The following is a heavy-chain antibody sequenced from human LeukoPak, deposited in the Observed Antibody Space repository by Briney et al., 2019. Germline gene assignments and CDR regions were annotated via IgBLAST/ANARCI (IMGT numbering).Heavy chain of an antibody. CDR1: GGSFSGYY. J-gene: IGHJ6*02. V-gene: IGHV4-34*01. D-gene: IGHD3-10*01. CDR3: ARKGRFMVRGVIIKDHYYYGMDV. CDR2: INHSGST. Sequence: SETLSLTCAVYGGSFSGYYWSWIRQPPGKGLEWIGEINHSGSTNYNPSLKSRVTISVDTSKNQFSLKLSSVTAADTAVYYCARKGRFMVRGVIIKDHYYYGMDVWGQGTTVTVSS.